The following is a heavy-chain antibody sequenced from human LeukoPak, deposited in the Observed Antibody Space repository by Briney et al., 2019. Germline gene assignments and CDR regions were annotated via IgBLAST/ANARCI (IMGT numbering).Heavy chain of an antibody. D-gene: IGHD6-25*01. CDR3: ARWSAAVPKMFDP. V-gene: IGHV4-34*01. CDR2: ATHSGSA. Sequence: SSETLSLTCAVYGGSFTAYYWTWIRQSPEKGLEWIGEATHSGSAHYNPSLESRVAISVDTSRNQFSLNLTSLTAADTAVYYCARWSAAVPKMFDPWGQGTLVTVSS. CDR1: GGSFTAYY. J-gene: IGHJ5*02.